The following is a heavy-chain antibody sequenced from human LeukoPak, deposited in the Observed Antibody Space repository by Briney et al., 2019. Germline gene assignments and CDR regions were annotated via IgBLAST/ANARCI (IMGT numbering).Heavy chain of an antibody. Sequence: SETLSLTCTMSGGSFSSDYWNWIRQPPGKGLEWIGYIYYSGSTNYNPSLKSRVTISVDTSKNQFSLRLSSVTAADTAVYYCAREGEAVKGDNWFDPWGQGTLVTVSS. CDR2: IYYSGST. J-gene: IGHJ5*02. V-gene: IGHV4-59*01. CDR3: AREGEAVKGDNWFDP. D-gene: IGHD3-10*01. CDR1: GGSFSSDY.